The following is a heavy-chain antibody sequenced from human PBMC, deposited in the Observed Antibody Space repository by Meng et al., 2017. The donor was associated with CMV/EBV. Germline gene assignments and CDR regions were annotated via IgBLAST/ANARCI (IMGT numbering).Heavy chain of an antibody. V-gene: IGHV1-69*05. CDR3: AREVTSLDYYDSSGYYYLDY. D-gene: IGHD3-22*01. CDR1: GCTFSSYA. Sequence: SVKVSCKASGCTFSSYAISWVRQAPGQGLEWMGGIIPIFGTANYAQKFQGRVTITTDESTSTAYMELSSLRSEDTAVYYCAREVTSLDYYDSSGYYYLDYWGQGTLVTVSS. CDR2: IIPIFGTA. J-gene: IGHJ4*02.